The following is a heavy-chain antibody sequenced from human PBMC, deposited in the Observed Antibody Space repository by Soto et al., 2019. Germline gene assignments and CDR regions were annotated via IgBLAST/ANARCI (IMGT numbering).Heavy chain of an antibody. CDR1: GGSISSGDYY. D-gene: IGHD4-4*01. Sequence: SETLSLTCTVSGGSISSGDYYWSWIRQPPGKGLEWIGYIYYSGSTYYNPSLKSRVTISVDTSKNQFSLKLSSVTAADTAVYYCARGEYSKAGLFDYSGQGTLVTVSS. J-gene: IGHJ4*02. V-gene: IGHV4-30-4*01. CDR3: ARGEYSKAGLFDY. CDR2: IYYSGST.